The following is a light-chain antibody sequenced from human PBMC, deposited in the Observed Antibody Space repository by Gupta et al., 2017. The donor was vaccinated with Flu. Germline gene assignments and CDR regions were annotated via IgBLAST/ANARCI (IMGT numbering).Light chain of an antibody. V-gene: IGLV3-1*01. Sequence: SYELTQQPSVSVSPGQTARITCSGDKLGDKYACWYQQKPGQSPVLVIYQDNKRPSGIPERFSGSNSGSTATLTISGTQAMDEGDYYCQAWDSSTGVFGTGTKVTVL. CDR3: QAWDSSTGV. CDR1: KLGDKY. CDR2: QDN. J-gene: IGLJ1*01.